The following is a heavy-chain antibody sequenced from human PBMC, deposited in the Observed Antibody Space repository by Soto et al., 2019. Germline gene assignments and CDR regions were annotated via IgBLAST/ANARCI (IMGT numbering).Heavy chain of an antibody. CDR3: ATEYSSSSQFDY. V-gene: IGHV1-3*01. J-gene: IGHJ4*02. Sequence: QVQLVQSGAEVKKPGASVKVSCKASGYTFTSYSMHGVRQAPGQRLERMGWINAGNGNTKYSQKFQGRVTITRDTSASTADMELSSMISKDTAVYDCATEYSSSSQFDYWCQGTLVTVSS. CDR2: INAGNGNT. CDR1: GYTFTSYS. D-gene: IGHD6-6*01.